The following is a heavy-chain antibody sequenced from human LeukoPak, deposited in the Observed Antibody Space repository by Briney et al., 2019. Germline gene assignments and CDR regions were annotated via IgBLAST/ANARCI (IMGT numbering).Heavy chain of an antibody. V-gene: IGHV1-18*01. CDR2: ISAYNGNT. CDR3: ARTYSGSPTTYFDY. CDR1: GYTFTSYG. D-gene: IGHD1-26*01. Sequence: ASVKVSCKASGYTFTSYGISWVRPAPGQGLEWMSWISAYNGNTNYAQKPQGRVTMTTDTSTSTAYMELRSLRSDDTAVYYCARTYSGSPTTYFDYWGQGTLVTVSS. J-gene: IGHJ4*02.